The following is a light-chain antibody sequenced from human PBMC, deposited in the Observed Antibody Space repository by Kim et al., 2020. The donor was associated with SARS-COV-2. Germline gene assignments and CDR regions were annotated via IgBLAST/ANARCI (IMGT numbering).Light chain of an antibody. CDR2: GAS. Sequence: EIVMPQSPATLSVSPGERATLSCRASQSVSSNLAWYQQKPGQAPRLLIYGASTRATGIPARFSGSGSGTEFTLTISSLQSEDFAVYYCQQAGTFGQGTKLEI. CDR3: QQAGT. V-gene: IGKV3-15*01. CDR1: QSVSSN. J-gene: IGKJ2*01.